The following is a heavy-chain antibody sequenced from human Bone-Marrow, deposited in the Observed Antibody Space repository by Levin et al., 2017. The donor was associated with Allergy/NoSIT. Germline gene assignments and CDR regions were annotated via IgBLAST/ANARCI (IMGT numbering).Heavy chain of an antibody. V-gene: IGHV3-23*01. J-gene: IGHJ4*02. CDR2: ITGGGATT. Sequence: LSLTCAASVFRFRNTAMSWVRQAPGKGLEWVSSITGGGATTYYADSVKGRFTISRDNSKNILYLQMNSLRAEDKAVYFCARTKVEGGDYLDYFDYWGQGTLVTVSS. CDR1: VFRFRNTA. D-gene: IGHD4-17*01. CDR3: ARTKVEGGDYLDYFDY.